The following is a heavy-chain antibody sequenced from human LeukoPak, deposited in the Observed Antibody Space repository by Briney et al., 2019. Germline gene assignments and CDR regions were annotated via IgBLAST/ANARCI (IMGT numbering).Heavy chain of an antibody. CDR3: ARGIADPYSFDS. Sequence: PSETLSLSCTVSGGSMRNYYWNWIRQPAGKGLEWIGRIYSTGSTNYSPSLKSRVTMSVDKSKNQFSLNLSSVTAADTAVYYCARGIADPYSFDSWGQGILVTVSS. D-gene: IGHD6-13*01. V-gene: IGHV4-4*07. J-gene: IGHJ4*02. CDR1: GGSMRNYY. CDR2: IYSTGST.